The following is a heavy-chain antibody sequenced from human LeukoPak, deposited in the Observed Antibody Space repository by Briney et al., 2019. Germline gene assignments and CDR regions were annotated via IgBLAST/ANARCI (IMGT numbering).Heavy chain of an antibody. CDR3: ARDQGTYYDFWSAVNEYNWFDP. J-gene: IGHJ5*02. Sequence: SETLSLTCAVYGGSFSGYYWSWIRQPSGKGLEWIGEINHSGSTNYNPSLKSRVTISVDTSKNQFSLKLSSVTAADTAVYYCARDQGTYYDFWSAVNEYNWFDPWGQGTLVTVSS. V-gene: IGHV4-34*01. D-gene: IGHD3-3*01. CDR1: GGSFSGYY. CDR2: INHSGST.